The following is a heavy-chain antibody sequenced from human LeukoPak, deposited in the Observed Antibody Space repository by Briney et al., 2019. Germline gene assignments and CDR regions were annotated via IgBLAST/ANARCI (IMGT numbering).Heavy chain of an antibody. V-gene: IGHV5-51*01. CDR3: ARHGPSTASAYNWFGP. D-gene: IGHD2-2*01. CDR1: GYSFTSYW. Sequence: GESLKISCQGSGYSFTSYWIGWVRQMPGKGLEWVGNIHPGDSDIRYSPSFQGQVTISADKSINTAYLQWSSLKASDSAMYYCARHGPSTASAYNWFGPWGQGTLVTVSS. J-gene: IGHJ5*02. CDR2: IHPGDSDI.